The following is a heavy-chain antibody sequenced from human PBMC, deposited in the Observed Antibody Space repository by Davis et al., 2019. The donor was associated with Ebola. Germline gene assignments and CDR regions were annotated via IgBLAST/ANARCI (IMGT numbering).Heavy chain of an antibody. D-gene: IGHD4-23*01. CDR1: GYTFTNYY. CDR3: ARGGFGGNSDFDF. J-gene: IGHJ4*02. Sequence: ASVKVSCKASGYTFTNYYMHWVRQAPGQGLEWMGWISAYNGNTDYAQKFQGRVTMTTDTSTSTAYMELRSLSSDDTAVYYCARGGFGGNSDFDFWGQGTLVTVSS. V-gene: IGHV1-18*04. CDR2: ISAYNGNT.